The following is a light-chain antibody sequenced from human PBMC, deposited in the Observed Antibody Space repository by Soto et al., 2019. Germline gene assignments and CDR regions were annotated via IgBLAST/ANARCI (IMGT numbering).Light chain of an antibody. J-gene: IGLJ1*01. Sequence: QSALTQPPSASGSPGQSVAISCTGTSSDVGGYNYVSWYQQHPGKAPKLMIYEVNKRPSGVPDRFSGPKSGNTASLTVSGLKAEDEADYYCSSYAGSSNVFGTGTKLTVL. CDR1: SSDVGGYNY. CDR2: EVN. CDR3: SSYAGSSNV. V-gene: IGLV2-8*01.